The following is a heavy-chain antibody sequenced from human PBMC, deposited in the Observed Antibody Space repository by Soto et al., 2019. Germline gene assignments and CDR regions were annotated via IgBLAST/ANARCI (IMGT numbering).Heavy chain of an antibody. V-gene: IGHV3-23*01. Sequence: EVQVSESGGGLVRPGGSLRLSCAASGFIFTNYAMNWVRQAPGKGLEWVSVIGGRGNSAYYADSVQGRFTISRDNSKNTLYLQMISLRAEDTAVYYCAKARGAYRAYDFDYWGQGTPVAVST. CDR1: GFIFTNYA. J-gene: IGHJ4*02. CDR2: IGGRGNSA. D-gene: IGHD5-12*01. CDR3: AKARGAYRAYDFDY.